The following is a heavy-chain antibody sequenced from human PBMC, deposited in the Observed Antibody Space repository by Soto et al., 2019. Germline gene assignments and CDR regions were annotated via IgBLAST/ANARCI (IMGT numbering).Heavy chain of an antibody. Sequence: PGGSLRLSCAASGFTFSSYGMHWVRQAPGKGLEWVAVIWYDGSNKYYADSVKGRFTISRDNSKNTLYLQMNSLRAEDTAVYYCARDIEYSSFYYYYGMDVWGQGTTVTVSS. CDR3: ARDIEYSSFYYYYGMDV. V-gene: IGHV3-33*01. CDR2: IWYDGSNK. CDR1: GFTFSSYG. J-gene: IGHJ6*02. D-gene: IGHD6-6*01.